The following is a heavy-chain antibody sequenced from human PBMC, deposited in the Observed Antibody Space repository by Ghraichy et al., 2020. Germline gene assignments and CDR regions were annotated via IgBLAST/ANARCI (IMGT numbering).Heavy chain of an antibody. CDR3: VRADYTVNYDGLNWFDP. D-gene: IGHD1-7*01. V-gene: IGHV3-21*01. J-gene: IGHJ5*02. Sequence: GGSLRLSCAASGSTFSSYYMNWVRQAPGKGLEWDSSISSSSSYISYADSLKGRFTISRDNAKNSLYLQMNSLRAEDTAVYYCVRADYTVNYDGLNWFDPWGQGPLVTVSS. CDR2: ISSSSSYI. CDR1: GSTFSSYY.